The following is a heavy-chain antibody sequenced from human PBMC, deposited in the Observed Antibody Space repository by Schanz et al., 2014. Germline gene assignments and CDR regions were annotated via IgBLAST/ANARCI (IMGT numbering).Heavy chain of an antibody. J-gene: IGHJ4*02. Sequence: QVQLVQSGPEVKKPGSSVRVSCKLSGGTFSSYTISWMRQAPGQGLEWMGMINPSGGSTTYAQKFQGRVTMTRDTSTSTVYMELSSLRSEDTAVYYCARDGVDAAAGGNYWGQGTLVTVSS. CDR3: ARDGVDAAAGGNY. D-gene: IGHD6-13*01. CDR2: INPSGGST. V-gene: IGHV1-46*03. CDR1: GGTFSSYT.